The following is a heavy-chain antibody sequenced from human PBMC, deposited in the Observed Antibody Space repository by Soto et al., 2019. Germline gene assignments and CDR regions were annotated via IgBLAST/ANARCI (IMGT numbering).Heavy chain of an antibody. CDR1: GFTFSSYA. V-gene: IGHV3-23*01. J-gene: IGHJ4*02. Sequence: EVQLLESGGGLVQPGGSLRLSCAASGFTFSSYAMSWVRQAPGKGLEWVSAISGSGGSTYYADSVKGRFTISRDNSKTTLYLKRTSLRAEETAVNNGPKNFSIVPAAITYWGQGTLFTVSS. CDR2: ISGSGGST. CDR3: PKNFSIVPAAITY. D-gene: IGHD2-2*01.